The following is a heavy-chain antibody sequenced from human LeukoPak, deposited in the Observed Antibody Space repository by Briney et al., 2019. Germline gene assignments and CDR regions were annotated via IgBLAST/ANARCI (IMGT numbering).Heavy chain of an antibody. CDR2: IIPILGIA. D-gene: IGHD4-17*01. Sequence: ASVKVSCKASGGTFSSYAISWVRQAPGQGLEWMGRIIPILGIANYAQKFQGRVTITADKSTGTAYMELSSLRSEDTAVYYCAREYGDYQGPFDYWGQGTLVTVSS. CDR1: GGTFSSYA. CDR3: AREYGDYQGPFDY. J-gene: IGHJ4*02. V-gene: IGHV1-69*04.